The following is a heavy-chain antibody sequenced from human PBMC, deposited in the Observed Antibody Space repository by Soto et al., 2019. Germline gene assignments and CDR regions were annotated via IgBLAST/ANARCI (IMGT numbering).Heavy chain of an antibody. D-gene: IGHD3-10*01. J-gene: IGHJ4*02. CDR3: ARYGFGDPSGRRLD. V-gene: IGHV3-7*04. CDR1: GFIFSSYW. Sequence: PGGSLRLSCEASGFIFSSYWMTWVRQAPGKGLEWVANIKQDGSEKYYVGSVRGRFTISRDNAKKSVYLQMNSLRAEDTAVYYCARYGFGDPSGRRLDSGKGTSVTVYS. CDR2: IKQDGSEK.